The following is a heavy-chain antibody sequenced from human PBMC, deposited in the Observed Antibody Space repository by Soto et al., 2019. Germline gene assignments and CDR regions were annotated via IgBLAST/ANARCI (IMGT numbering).Heavy chain of an antibody. J-gene: IGHJ3*01. Sequence: ASVKVSCKASAFTSSGISWVRQAPGHGLEWMGWISTHNGNTIYAQKFQGGVMMTIDTSTTTVYMDLRSLRSDDTAVYFCAREGILGLFDAYDLWGQGTKVTVSS. CDR3: AREGILGLFDAYDL. CDR1: AFTSSG. V-gene: IGHV1-18*04. D-gene: IGHD3-3*01. CDR2: ISTHNGNT.